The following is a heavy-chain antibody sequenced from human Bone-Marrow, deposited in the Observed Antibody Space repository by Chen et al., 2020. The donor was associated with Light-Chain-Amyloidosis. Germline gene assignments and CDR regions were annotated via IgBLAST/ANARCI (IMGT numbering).Heavy chain of an antibody. V-gene: IGHV1-24*01. D-gene: IGHD3-22*01. CDR3: ATDVDVGDYYETGFNY. CDR1: GDSLTDLA. Sequence: QVQLVQSGAEVKRPGASVKVSCKVSGDSLTDLAIPWVRQAPGKGLEWVGGFDPEDEEMMYGQKFQGRVRMIEDTSTETAYMELTSLTSEDTAIYYCATDVDVGDYYETGFNYWGQGTLVTVSS. J-gene: IGHJ4*02. CDR2: FDPEDEEM.